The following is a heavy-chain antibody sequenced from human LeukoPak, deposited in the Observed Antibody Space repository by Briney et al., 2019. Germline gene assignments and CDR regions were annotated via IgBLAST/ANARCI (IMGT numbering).Heavy chain of an antibody. Sequence: SETPSLTRALSGGSISSSSYYWSWIRQPPGKGREWNGEFNHSGSTNYNPSLKSRVTISVDTSKNQFSLKLSSVTAADTAVYYCARSYYDFWSGYFGNYMDVWGKGTTVTVSS. CDR2: FNHSGST. CDR3: ARSYYDFWSGYFGNYMDV. D-gene: IGHD3-3*01. CDR1: GGSISSSSYY. J-gene: IGHJ6*03. V-gene: IGHV4-39*07.